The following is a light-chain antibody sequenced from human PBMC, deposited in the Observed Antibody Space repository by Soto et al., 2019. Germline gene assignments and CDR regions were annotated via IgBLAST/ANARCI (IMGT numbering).Light chain of an antibody. CDR2: RNT. V-gene: IGLV1-47*01. CDR1: KSNIEFND. J-gene: IGLJ7*01. Sequence: QSALAQPPSVSGAPGQRVVLSCSGNKSNIEFNDVYWYQQFSGAAPKLIIYRNTQRPSGVPDRYSAFKSTASAFLVIRGLLPEDEADYYCASWDDSLTGPVFGGGTQLTVL. CDR3: ASWDDSLTGPV.